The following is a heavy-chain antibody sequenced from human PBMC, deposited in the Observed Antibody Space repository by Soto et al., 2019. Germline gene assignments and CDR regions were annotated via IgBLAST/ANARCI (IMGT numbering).Heavy chain of an antibody. CDR2: FRFGGGT. Sequence: QVQLQESGPGLVKPSETLSLTCTVSGDSISSYNLAWIRQPPGKGLEWIGYFRFGGGTSYNPSLKSRVAISADTSMKQFSLRLSSVTAADTAVYYCVRQGIGVLHGLVDVWGQGTTVTVSS. CDR1: GDSISSYN. J-gene: IGHJ6*02. D-gene: IGHD3-10*01. V-gene: IGHV4-59*08. CDR3: VRQGIGVLHGLVDV.